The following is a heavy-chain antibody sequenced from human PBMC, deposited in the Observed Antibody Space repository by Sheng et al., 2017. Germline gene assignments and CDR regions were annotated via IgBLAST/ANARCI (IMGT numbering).Heavy chain of an antibody. CDR2: INHSGST. D-gene: IGHD2-15*01. CDR3: ARGGRYCSGGSCYSGVLY. J-gene: IGHJ4*02. CDR1: GGSFSGYY. V-gene: IGHV4-34*01. Sequence: QVQLQQWGAGLLKPSETLSLTCAVYGGSFSGYYWSWIRQPPGKGLEWIGEINHSGSTNYNPSLKSRVTISVDTSKNQFSLKLSSVTAADTAVYYCARGGRYCSGGSCYSGVLYWGQGTLVTVSS.